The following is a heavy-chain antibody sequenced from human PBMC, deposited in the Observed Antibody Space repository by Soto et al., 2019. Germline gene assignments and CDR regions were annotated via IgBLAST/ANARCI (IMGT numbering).Heavy chain of an antibody. CDR2: IWHDPSHE. V-gene: IGHV3-33*01. J-gene: IGHJ6*02. Sequence: QVQLVESGGGVVQPGTSLTLSCAASGFDFSNFVMHWVRQAPGKGLECVAVIWHDPSHEYYGDSVQGRFTISRDNSKHLLYLQMNSLRAEDTAVYYCAREGGDEWIDYYYYGMDVWGHGTTVTVSS. D-gene: IGHD2-21*02. CDR1: GFDFSNFV. CDR3: AREGGDEWIDYYYYGMDV.